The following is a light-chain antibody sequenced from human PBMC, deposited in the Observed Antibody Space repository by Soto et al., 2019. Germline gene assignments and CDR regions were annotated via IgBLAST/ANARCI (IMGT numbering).Light chain of an antibody. Sequence: EILMTQSPPNVSVFPGERATLSCRASQSIDSDLAWYQQKPGHVPRLLIYGASTRATGVPARFSGSGSGTEFTLTIISLQSDDFAVYYCQQYSHWRTFGPGTKVEIK. J-gene: IGKJ1*01. V-gene: IGKV3-15*01. CDR3: QQYSHWRT. CDR1: QSIDSD. CDR2: GAS.